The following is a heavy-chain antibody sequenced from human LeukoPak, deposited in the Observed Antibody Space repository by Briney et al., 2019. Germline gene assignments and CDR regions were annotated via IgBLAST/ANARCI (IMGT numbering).Heavy chain of an antibody. Sequence: GGSLRLSCAASGFTSSSYGMHWVRQAPGKGLEWVAVISYDGSNKYYVASVKGRFTISNDNSKNTLYLQMSIRRAEETAAYYCLKDLLLWFGELMVDYCGRGTLVTVSS. J-gene: IGHJ4*02. CDR2: ISYDGSNK. CDR3: LKDLLLWFGELMVDY. V-gene: IGHV3-30*18. CDR1: GFTSSSYG. D-gene: IGHD3-10*01.